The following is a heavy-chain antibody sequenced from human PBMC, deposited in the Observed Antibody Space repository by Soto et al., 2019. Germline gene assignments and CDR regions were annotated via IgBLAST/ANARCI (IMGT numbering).Heavy chain of an antibody. CDR3: ARSPPNSNWGLAFDI. J-gene: IGHJ3*02. CDR1: GYSFTSYW. V-gene: IGHV5-51*01. Sequence: GESLKISCKGSGYSFTSYWIGWVRQMPGKGLEWMGIIYPGDSDTRYSPSFQGQVTISADKSISTAYLQWSSLKASDTAMYYCARSPPNSNWGLAFDIWGQGTMVTVSS. CDR2: IYPGDSDT. D-gene: IGHD3-16*01.